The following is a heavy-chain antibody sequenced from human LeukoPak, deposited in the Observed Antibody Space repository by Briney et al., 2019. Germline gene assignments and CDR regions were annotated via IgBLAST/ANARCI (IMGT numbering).Heavy chain of an antibody. D-gene: IGHD6-13*01. Sequence: GGSLRLSCAASGFTFSSYWMSWVRQAPGKGLEWVANIKQDGSEKYYVDSVKGRFTISRDNSKNTLFLQMNSLRAEDTAVYYCAKDPLSSWSFFDYWGQGTLVTVSS. J-gene: IGHJ4*02. CDR1: GFTFSSYW. CDR3: AKDPLSSWSFFDY. V-gene: IGHV3-7*03. CDR2: IKQDGSEK.